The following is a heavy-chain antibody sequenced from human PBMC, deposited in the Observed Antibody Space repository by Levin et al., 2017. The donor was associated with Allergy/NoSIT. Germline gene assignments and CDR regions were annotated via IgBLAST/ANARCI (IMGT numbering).Heavy chain of an antibody. J-gene: IGHJ5*02. Sequence: ASVKVSCKASGYTFINHYLHWVRQAPGQGLEWMGIIHTGGGSTGYAQKFQGRVTMTRDMSTRTVDMELSSLTSEDTATYYCARDGGTSVESRGFDHWGQGALVTVSS. D-gene: IGHD4-23*01. V-gene: IGHV1-46*01. CDR2: IHTGGGST. CDR1: GYTFINHY. CDR3: ARDGGTSVESRGFDH.